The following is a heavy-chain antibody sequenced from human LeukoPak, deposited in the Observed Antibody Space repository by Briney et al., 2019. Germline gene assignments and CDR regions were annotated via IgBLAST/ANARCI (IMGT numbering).Heavy chain of an antibody. Sequence: PGESLKISCKGSGYSFTTYRIGWVRQMPGKGLEWMGVVSPGDSDTRYSPSFQGQVTISADKSISTAYLQWSSLKASDTAMYYCARHLDDSSGYYYRTMYYFDYWGQGTLVTVSS. V-gene: IGHV5-51*01. CDR2: VSPGDSDT. CDR1: GYSFTTYR. J-gene: IGHJ4*02. CDR3: ARHLDDSSGYYYRTMYYFDY. D-gene: IGHD3-22*01.